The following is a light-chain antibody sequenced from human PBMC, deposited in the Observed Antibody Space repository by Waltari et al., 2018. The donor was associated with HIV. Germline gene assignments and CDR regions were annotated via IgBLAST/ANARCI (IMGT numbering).Light chain of an antibody. CDR3: QHYDTNSVAFT. V-gene: IGKV1-5*01. CDR2: GVS. Sequence: NCPARHNIRKSSGWHQQHGRTAPQLLIYGVSSVQGGVPSRFRGSARATVITPTISRLQHEDVATYYWQHYDTNSVAFTFGPGTKVEIK. J-gene: IGKJ3*01. CDR1: HNIRKS.